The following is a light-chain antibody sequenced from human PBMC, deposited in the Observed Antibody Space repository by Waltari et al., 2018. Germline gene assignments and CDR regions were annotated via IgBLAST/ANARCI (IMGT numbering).Light chain of an antibody. CDR2: DIS. CDR1: QSVTHY. V-gene: IGKV3-11*01. J-gene: IGKJ4*01. Sequence: DIVLTQSPATLSLSPGERATLSCRASQSVTHYLAWYQQKPGQAPRPLIYDISTTATAIPARFNGSGSGTDFTLTISSLEPEDFAVYYCLQRDRWLTFGGGTKVEIK. CDR3: LQRDRWLT.